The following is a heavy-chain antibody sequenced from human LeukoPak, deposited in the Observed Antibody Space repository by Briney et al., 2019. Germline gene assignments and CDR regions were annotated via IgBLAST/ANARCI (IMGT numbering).Heavy chain of an antibody. Sequence: PGGSLRLSCAASGFRFTSAWMSWVRQAPGKGLEWVSAISGSGGSTYYADSVKGRFTISRDNSKNTLYLQMNSLRAEDTAVYYCAKDSMADSLPLDYWGQGTLVTVSS. CDR2: ISGSGGST. CDR3: AKDSMADSLPLDY. J-gene: IGHJ4*02. D-gene: IGHD2/OR15-2a*01. V-gene: IGHV3-23*01. CDR1: GFRFTSAW.